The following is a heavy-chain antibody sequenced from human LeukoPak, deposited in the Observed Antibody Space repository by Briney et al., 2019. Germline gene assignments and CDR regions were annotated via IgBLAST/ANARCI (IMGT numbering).Heavy chain of an antibody. V-gene: IGHV4-4*02. J-gene: IGHJ5*02. CDR1: GVSISSSNW. CDR3: ASWILWFGELSQGWFDP. Sequence: TSETLSLTCAVSGVSISSSNWWSWVRQPPGKGLEWIGEIYHSGSTNYNPSLKSRVTISVDKSKNQFSLKLSSVTAADTAVYYCASWILWFGELSQGWFDPWGQGTLVTVSS. D-gene: IGHD3-10*01. CDR2: IYHSGST.